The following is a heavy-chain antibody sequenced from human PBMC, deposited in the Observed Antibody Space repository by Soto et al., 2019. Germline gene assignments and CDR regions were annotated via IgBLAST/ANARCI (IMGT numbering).Heavy chain of an antibody. CDR1: GFTFSTYG. CDR3: ARDQAEIVAAPTAGNALSNWFDP. CDR2: IFYDGSRK. D-gene: IGHD5-12*01. V-gene: IGHV3-33*01. Sequence: QVQLVESGGGVVQPGRSLRLSCAASGFTFSTYGIHWVRQAPGKGLEWVAAIFYDGSRKFYTDSVKGRFTISRDNSKNTVYLQMHGLRAEDTAVYYCARDQAEIVAAPTAGNALSNWFDPWGQGTLVTVSS. J-gene: IGHJ5*02.